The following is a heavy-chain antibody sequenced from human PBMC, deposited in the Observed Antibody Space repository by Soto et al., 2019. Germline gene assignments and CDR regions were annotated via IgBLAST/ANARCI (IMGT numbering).Heavy chain of an antibody. CDR1: IGSISGSSYY. Sequence: SETLSLTCTVSIGSISGSSYYWGWIRQPPGKGLEWIGTLYYSGNTSYNPSLKSRVTIFVDTSKNQFSLKLNSVTAADTAIYYCASFTKWLLIFDYWGQGTAVTVSS. CDR2: LYYSGNT. J-gene: IGHJ4*02. CDR3: ASFTKWLLIFDY. D-gene: IGHD3-22*01. V-gene: IGHV4-39*01.